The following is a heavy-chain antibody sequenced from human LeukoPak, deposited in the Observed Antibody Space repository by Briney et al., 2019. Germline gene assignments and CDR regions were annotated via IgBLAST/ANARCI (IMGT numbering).Heavy chain of an antibody. Sequence: SSETLSLTCTVSGGSISSYYWSWIRQPAGKGLEWIGRIYSSGSTNYNPSLKSRVTMSVDTSKNQFSLKLSSVTAADTAVYYCARGQYHLLYWYFDLWGRGTLVSVSS. CDR3: ARGQYHLLYWYFDL. CDR2: IYSSGST. CDR1: GGSISSYY. D-gene: IGHD2-2*01. V-gene: IGHV4-4*07. J-gene: IGHJ2*01.